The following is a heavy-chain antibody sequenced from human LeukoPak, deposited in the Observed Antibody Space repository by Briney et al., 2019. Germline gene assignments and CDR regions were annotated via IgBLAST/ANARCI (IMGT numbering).Heavy chain of an antibody. CDR1: GITFSSYA. CDR2: ISASGHAT. Sequence: GGSLRLSCAASGITFSSYAMSWVRQAPGKGLEAPGKGLEWVSTISASGHATYYPDSVRGQFTISRDNSKSTLYLQMNSLRAEDTAVYYCATDYCSGGSCLSRQYYYYGMDVWGQGTTVTVSS. V-gene: IGHV3-23*01. D-gene: IGHD2-15*01. CDR3: ATDYCSGGSCLSRQYYYYGMDV. J-gene: IGHJ6*02.